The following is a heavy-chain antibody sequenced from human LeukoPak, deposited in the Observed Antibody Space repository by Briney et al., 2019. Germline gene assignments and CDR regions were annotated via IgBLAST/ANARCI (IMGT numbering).Heavy chain of an antibody. CDR2: INHSGST. V-gene: IGHV4-34*01. CDR1: GGSFSGYY. Sequence: SETLSLTCAVYGGSFSGYYWSWIRQPPGKGLEWIGEINHSGSTNYNPPLKSRVTISVDASKNQFSLKLSSVTAADTAVYYCARGIAAKDYYYGMDVWGQGTTVTVSS. J-gene: IGHJ6*02. D-gene: IGHD6-6*01. CDR3: ARGIAAKDYYYGMDV.